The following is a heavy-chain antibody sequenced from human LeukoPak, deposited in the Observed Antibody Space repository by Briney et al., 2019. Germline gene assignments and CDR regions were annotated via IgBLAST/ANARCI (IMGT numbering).Heavy chain of an antibody. Sequence: GGSLRLSCAASGFTVSSNYMSWVRQAPGKGLEWVSVIYSGGSTYYADSVKGRFTISRDNSKNTLYLQMNSLRAEDTAVYYCARDSGYSSSRFDYWGQGTLVTVSS. J-gene: IGHJ4*02. CDR1: GFTVSSNY. V-gene: IGHV3-66*01. CDR2: IYSGGST. CDR3: ARDSGYSSSRFDY. D-gene: IGHD6-13*01.